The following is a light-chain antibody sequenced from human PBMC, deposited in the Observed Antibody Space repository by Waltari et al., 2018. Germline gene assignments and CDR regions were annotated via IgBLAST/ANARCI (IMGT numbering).Light chain of an antibody. V-gene: IGLV2-23*02. CDR2: EVN. J-gene: IGLJ1*01. Sequence: QSALTHPTSVSGSPGQSIPISSPGPSNDVGNYTLVSWYQQSPGKVPQLIIYEVNNRPSGVSHRISGSKSRNTASLTISGLQAEDEADYYCFSYTGDTTLYVFGTGTKVTVL. CDR3: FSYTGDTTLYV. CDR1: SNDVGNYTL.